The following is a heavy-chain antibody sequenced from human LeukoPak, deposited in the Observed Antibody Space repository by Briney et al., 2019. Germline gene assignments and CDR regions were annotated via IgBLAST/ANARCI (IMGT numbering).Heavy chain of an antibody. CDR1: GFTFSSYA. V-gene: IGHV3-30-3*02. CDR2: ISYGGSNK. Sequence: GGSLRLSCAASGFTFSSYAMHWVRQAPGKGLEWVAVISYGGSNKYYADSVKGRFTISRDNSKNTLYLQMNSLRAEDTAVYYCAKEYRSRYSSSYGVGYYYYYYMDVWGKGTTVTVSS. J-gene: IGHJ6*03. CDR3: AKEYRSRYSSSYGVGYYYYYYMDV. D-gene: IGHD6-6*01.